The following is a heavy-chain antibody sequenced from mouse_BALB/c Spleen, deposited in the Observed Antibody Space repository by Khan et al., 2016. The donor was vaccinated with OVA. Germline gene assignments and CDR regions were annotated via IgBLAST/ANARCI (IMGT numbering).Heavy chain of an antibody. V-gene: IGHV5-9-3*01. CDR3: TNGNYGWFAY. D-gene: IGHD2-1*01. J-gene: IGHJ3*01. Sequence: ELVESGGGLVEPGGSLKLSCAASGFTFSSFVMSWVRQTPEKRLEWVATISSAATYTYYPDSVKGRFTLSRDNAKNTLYLQMNSLRSDDTAIYYCTNGNYGWFAYWGQGTLVTVST. CDR2: ISSAATYT. CDR1: GFTFSSFV.